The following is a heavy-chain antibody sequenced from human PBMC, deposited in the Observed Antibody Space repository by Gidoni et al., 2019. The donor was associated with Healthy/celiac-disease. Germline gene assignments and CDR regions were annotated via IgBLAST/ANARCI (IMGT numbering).Heavy chain of an antibody. V-gene: IGHV3-15*01. J-gene: IGHJ4*02. CDR3: TTDPLDYDSLTGYPRFDY. D-gene: IGHD3-9*01. Sequence: AAPVKGRFTISRDDSKNTLYLQVNSLKTEDTAVYYCTTDPLDYDSLTGYPRFDYWGQGTLVTVSS.